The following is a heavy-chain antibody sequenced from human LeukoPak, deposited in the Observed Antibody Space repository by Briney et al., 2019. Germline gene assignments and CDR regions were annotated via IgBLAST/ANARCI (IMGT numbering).Heavy chain of an antibody. V-gene: IGHV3-66*01. CDR3: AKGGTRAERNYYYMDV. CDR2: IYSGGST. CDR1: EFSVGSNY. Sequence: GGSLRLSCAASEFSVGSNYMTWVRQAPGKGLEWVSLIYSGGSTYYADSVKGRFTISRDNSKNTLYLQMNSLRAEDTAVYYCAKGGTRAERNYYYMDVWGKGTTVTVSS. J-gene: IGHJ6*03.